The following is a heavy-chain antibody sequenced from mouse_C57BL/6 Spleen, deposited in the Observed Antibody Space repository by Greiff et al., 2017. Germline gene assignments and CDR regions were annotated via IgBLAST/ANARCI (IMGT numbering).Heavy chain of an antibody. CDR1: GYAFSSYW. Sequence: QVHLQQSGAELVKPGASVKISCKASGYAFSSYWMHWVKQRPGKGLEWIGQIYPGDGDTNYNGKCKGKATLTADKSSSTAYMQLSSLTSEDTAVYFCARTGGGDMDYWGQGTSVTVSS. CDR3: ARTGGGDMDY. D-gene: IGHD4-1*01. CDR2: IYPGDGDT. J-gene: IGHJ4*01. V-gene: IGHV1-80*01.